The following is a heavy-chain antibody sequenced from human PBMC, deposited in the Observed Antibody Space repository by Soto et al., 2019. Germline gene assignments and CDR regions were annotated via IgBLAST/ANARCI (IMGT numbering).Heavy chain of an antibody. CDR3: ARRKGSSPVGY. CDR2: INHSGST. D-gene: IGHD6-13*01. V-gene: IGHV4-34*01. Sequence: QVQLQQWGAGLLKPSETLSLTCAVYGGSFSGYFWSWIRQPPGKGLEWIGEINHSGSTNYNPSLKSRVTILLDTSKNQCSLKLSSVTAADTAVYYCARRKGSSPVGYWGQGTLVTVSS. J-gene: IGHJ4*02. CDR1: GGSFSGYF.